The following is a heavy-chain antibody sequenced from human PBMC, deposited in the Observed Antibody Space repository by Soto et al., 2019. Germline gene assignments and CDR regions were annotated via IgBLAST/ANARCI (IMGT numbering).Heavy chain of an antibody. CDR2: ISGSGGST. Sequence: GGSLRLSCAASGFTFSSYAMSWVRQAPGKGLEWVSAISGSGGSTYYADSVKGRFTISRDNSKNTLYLQMNSLRAEDTAVYYCAKETSRKYRGVEGGSDYWGQGTLVTVSS. CDR3: AKETSRKYRGVEGGSDY. J-gene: IGHJ4*02. CDR1: GFTFSSYA. D-gene: IGHD1-26*01. V-gene: IGHV3-23*01.